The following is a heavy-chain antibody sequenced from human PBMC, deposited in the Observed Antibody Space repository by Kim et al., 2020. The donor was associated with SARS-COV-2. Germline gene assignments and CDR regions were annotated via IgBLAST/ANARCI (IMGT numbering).Heavy chain of an antibody. CDR3: ARGRWFGYSRSWSYYYGMDV. CDR1: GGSISSGSYY. D-gene: IGHD6-13*01. Sequence: SETLSLTCTVSGGSISSGSYYWSWIRQPAGKGLEWIGHIYTSGSTNYNPSLKSRVTISVDTSKNQFSLKLSSVTAAATAVYYCARGRWFGYSRSWSYYYGMDVWGQGTTVTVSS. J-gene: IGHJ6*02. V-gene: IGHV4-61*09. CDR2: IYTSGST.